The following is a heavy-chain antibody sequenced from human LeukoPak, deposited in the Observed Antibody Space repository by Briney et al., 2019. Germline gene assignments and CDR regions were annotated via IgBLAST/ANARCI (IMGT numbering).Heavy chain of an antibody. V-gene: IGHV4-61*02. CDR1: GGSISSGSYY. CDR3: AREGDSSGWDY. Sequence: SETLSLTCTVSGGSISSGSYYWSWIRQPAGKGLEWIGRIYTSGSTNYNPSLKSRVTISVDTSKNQFSLKLSSVTAADTAVYYCAREGDSSGWDYWGQGTLVTVSS. CDR2: IYTSGST. J-gene: IGHJ4*02. D-gene: IGHD6-19*01.